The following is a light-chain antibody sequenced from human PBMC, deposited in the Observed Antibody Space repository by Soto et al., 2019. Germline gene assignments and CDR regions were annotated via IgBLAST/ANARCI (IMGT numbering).Light chain of an antibody. J-gene: IGKJ1*01. V-gene: IGKV3-11*01. CDR3: QRRGYCPWT. Sequence: EIVLTQSPAILSMSPGERATLSCRASQSVSSYFAWYQQKPGQAPRLLIYDASNRATGVPARFSGSGSGTIFPPPISRLGLKDFAFYYCQRRGYCPWTSGQGT. CDR1: QSVSSY. CDR2: DAS.